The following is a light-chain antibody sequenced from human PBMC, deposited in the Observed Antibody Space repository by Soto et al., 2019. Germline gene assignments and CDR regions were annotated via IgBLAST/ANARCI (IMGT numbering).Light chain of an antibody. V-gene: IGLV2-11*01. CDR2: DVS. CDR3: CSYAGRYTWL. CDR1: SSDVGAYNL. Sequence: QSVLTQPRSVSGSPGQSVTISCSGTSSDVGAYNLASWYQQHPGKAPKLMIHDVSARPSGVPDRFSGSKSGNTASLTISGLQAEDEADYYCCSYAGRYTWLFGGGTKVTV. J-gene: IGLJ3*02.